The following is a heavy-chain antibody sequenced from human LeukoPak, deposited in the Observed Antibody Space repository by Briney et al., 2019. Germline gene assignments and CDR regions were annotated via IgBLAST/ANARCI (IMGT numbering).Heavy chain of an antibody. V-gene: IGHV1-18*04. CDR2: IIADSGNT. Sequence: ASVKVSCKASGYTFTSRGFSWLRQAPGQGLEWMGWIIADSGNTNYAQKLQGRVTLTTDTSTNTAYMELRSLRSDDTAVYYCARDEVSGGWYNHWGQGTLVTVSS. CDR1: GYTFTSRG. CDR3: ARDEVSGGWYNH. J-gene: IGHJ4*02. D-gene: IGHD6-19*01.